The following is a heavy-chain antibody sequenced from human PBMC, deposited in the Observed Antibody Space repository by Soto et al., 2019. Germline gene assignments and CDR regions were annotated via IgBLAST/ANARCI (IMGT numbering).Heavy chain of an antibody. D-gene: IGHD3-16*01. CDR3: ARMATFGSLNWFDP. CDR2: MNPGSGDT. J-gene: IGHJ5*02. V-gene: IGHV1-8*01. CDR1: GYSFTNND. Sequence: ASVKVSCKASGYSFTNNDVTWVRQATGQGLEWMGWMNPGSGDTGYAQKFQGRVTMTRDISIATAYMELSSLRSDDTAIYYCARMATFGSLNWFDPWGQGTLVTVS.